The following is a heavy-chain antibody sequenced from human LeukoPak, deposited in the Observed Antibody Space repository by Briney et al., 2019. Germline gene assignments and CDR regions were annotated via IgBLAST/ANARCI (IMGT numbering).Heavy chain of an antibody. D-gene: IGHD6-13*01. CDR3: AKYSSSWYVGYFDS. CDR2: ISYDGSNK. CDR1: GFTFSSYA. V-gene: IGHV3-30*04. J-gene: IGHJ4*02. Sequence: GGSLRLPCAASGFTFSSYAMHWVRQAPGKGLEWVAVISYDGSNKYYADSVKGRFTISRDNSKNTLYLQMNSLRAEDTAVYYCAKYSSSWYVGYFDSWGQGTLVTVSS.